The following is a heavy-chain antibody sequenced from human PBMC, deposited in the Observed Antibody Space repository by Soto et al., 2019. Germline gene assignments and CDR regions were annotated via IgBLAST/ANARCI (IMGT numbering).Heavy chain of an antibody. J-gene: IGHJ5*02. V-gene: IGHV1-18*01. CDR3: AADRRGYGSGSYYNVSRRHLSRWFDP. D-gene: IGHD3-10*01. CDR2: ISAYNGNT. CDR1: GYTFTSYG. Sequence: ASVKVSCKASGYTFTSYGISWVRQAPGQGLEWMGWISAYNGNTNYAQKLQGRVTMTTDTSTSTAYMELRSLRSDDTAVYYCAADRRGYGSGSYYNVSRRHLSRWFDPWGQGTLVTVSS.